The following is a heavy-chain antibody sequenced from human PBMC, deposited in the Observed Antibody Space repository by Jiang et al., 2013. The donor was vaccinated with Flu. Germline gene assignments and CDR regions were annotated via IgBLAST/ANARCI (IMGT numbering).Heavy chain of an antibody. CDR3: TRQSVAGTIDDY. CDR1: GFSFSGSA. CDR2: IRSKANNYAT. Sequence: GGSLKLSCAASGFSFSGSAMHWVRQASGKGLEWVGRIRSKANNYATAYAASVKGRFTISRDDSKNMAYLQMNSLKTEDTAVYYCTRQSVAGTIDDYWGQGTLVTVSS. D-gene: IGHD6-19*01. J-gene: IGHJ4*02. V-gene: IGHV3-73*01.